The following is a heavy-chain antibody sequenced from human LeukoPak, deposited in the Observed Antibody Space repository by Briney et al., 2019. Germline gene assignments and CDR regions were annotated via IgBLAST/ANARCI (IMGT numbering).Heavy chain of an antibody. D-gene: IGHD3-3*01. CDR3: ARDSSPGTYYDFWSGLGY. Sequence: ASVKVSCKASGYTFTGYYMHWVRQAPGQGLEWMGWINPNSGGTNYAQKFQGRVTTTRDTSISTAYMELSRLRSDDTAVYYCARDSSPGTYYDFWSGLGYWGQGTLVTVSS. J-gene: IGHJ4*02. V-gene: IGHV1-2*02. CDR2: INPNSGGT. CDR1: GYTFTGYY.